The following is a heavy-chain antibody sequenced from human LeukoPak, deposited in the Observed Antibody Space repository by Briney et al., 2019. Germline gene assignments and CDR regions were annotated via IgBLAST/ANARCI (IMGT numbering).Heavy chain of an antibody. V-gene: IGHV3-23*01. CDR1: GFTFSSYG. Sequence: GGSLRLSCAASGFTFSSYGMSWVRQAPGKGLEWVSAISGSGGSTYYADSVKGRFTISRDNSKNTLYLQMNSLRAEDTAVYYCAKSPGWFGELLLDYWGQGTLVTVSS. D-gene: IGHD3-10*01. J-gene: IGHJ4*02. CDR3: AKSPGWFGELLLDY. CDR2: ISGSGGST.